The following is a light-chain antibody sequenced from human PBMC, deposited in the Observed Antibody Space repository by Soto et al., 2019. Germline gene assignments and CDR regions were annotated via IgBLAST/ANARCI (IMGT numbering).Light chain of an antibody. J-gene: IGLJ1*01. CDR2: GNT. Sequence: QLVLTQPPSVSGAPGQRVTISCTVSSSNIGAGYDVHWYQQLPGTAPKLLIYGNTNRPSGVPDRFSGSKSGTSASLAITGLRPEDEADYYCQSSDTRLSGYVFATGTKVTVL. V-gene: IGLV1-40*01. CDR3: QSSDTRLSGYV. CDR1: SSNIGAGYD.